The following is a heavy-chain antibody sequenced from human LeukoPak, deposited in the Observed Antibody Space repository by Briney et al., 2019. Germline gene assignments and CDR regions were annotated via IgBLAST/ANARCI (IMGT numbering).Heavy chain of an antibody. CDR2: ISGSGENT. Sequence: GSLRLSCAASGFTFSSYAMSWVRQAPGKGLEWVSGISGSGENTYYVDSVKGRFTISRDNSKNTLYLQMTNLRVEDTAVYFCAQDRFVSSGRDDYWGQGTLVTVSS. CDR1: GFTFSSYA. CDR3: AQDRFVSSGRDDY. D-gene: IGHD6-19*01. J-gene: IGHJ4*02. V-gene: IGHV3-23*01.